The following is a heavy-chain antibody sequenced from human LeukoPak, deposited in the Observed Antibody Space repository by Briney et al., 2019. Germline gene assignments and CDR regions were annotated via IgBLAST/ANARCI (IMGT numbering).Heavy chain of an antibody. J-gene: IGHJ4*02. CDR3: ARDCSSTSCYTFDY. Sequence: GGSLRLSCAASGFTFSSYSMNWVRQAPGKGLEWVLSISSSSSYIYYADSVKGRFTISRDNAKNSLYLQMNSLRAEDTAVYYCARDCSSTSCYTFDYWGQGTLVTVSS. V-gene: IGHV3-21*01. CDR1: GFTFSSYS. CDR2: ISSSSSYI. D-gene: IGHD2-2*02.